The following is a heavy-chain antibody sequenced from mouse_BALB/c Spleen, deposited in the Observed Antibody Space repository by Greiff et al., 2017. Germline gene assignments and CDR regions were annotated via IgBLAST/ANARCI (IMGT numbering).Heavy chain of an antibody. CDR1: GYSITSGYY. D-gene: IGHD2-1*01. Sequence: ESGPGLVKPSQSLSLTCSVTGYSITSGYYWNWIRQFPGNKLEWMGYISYDGSNNYNPSLKNRISITRDTSTNQFFLKLNSVTTEDTATYFCARGNGNYEAWFAYWGQGTLVTVSA. V-gene: IGHV3-6*02. CDR3: ARGNGNYEAWFAY. CDR2: ISYDGSN. J-gene: IGHJ3*01.